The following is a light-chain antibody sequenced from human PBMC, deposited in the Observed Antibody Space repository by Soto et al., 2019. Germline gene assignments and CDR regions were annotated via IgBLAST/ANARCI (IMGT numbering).Light chain of an antibody. CDR2: GAS. CDR1: QSVGSY. V-gene: IGKV3-11*01. CDR3: QQRNNWPPTWT. J-gene: IGKJ1*01. Sequence: EIVLTQSPATLSLSPGEKATLSCRASQSVGSYLAWYRQKPGQAPRLLISGASNRAPGIPARFSGSGSGTEFTLTISSLEPEVFAVYSGQQRNNWPPTWTFGQGTKV.